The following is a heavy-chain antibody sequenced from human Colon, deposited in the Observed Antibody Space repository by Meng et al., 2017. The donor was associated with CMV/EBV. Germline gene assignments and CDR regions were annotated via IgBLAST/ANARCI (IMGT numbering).Heavy chain of an antibody. J-gene: IGHJ4*02. CDR2: IRSDGSAT. CDR1: GYTISDYY. D-gene: IGHD6-19*01. CDR3: VRSSGWSLFDY. Sequence: QVQLMQSGAGVKRPGPSVKASCKPSGYTISDYYMRWVRQAPGQGLGWMGWIRSDGSATNYAQKFRGRVTMTRDAFVSTAYMELSGLTSDDTAVYFCVRSSGWSLFDYWGPGALVTVSS. V-gene: IGHV1-2*02.